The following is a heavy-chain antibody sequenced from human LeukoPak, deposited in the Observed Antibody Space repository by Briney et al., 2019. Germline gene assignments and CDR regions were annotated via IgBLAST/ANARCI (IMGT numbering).Heavy chain of an antibody. CDR1: GFTFSSYW. Sequence: GGSLRLSCAASGFTFSSYWMSWVRQAPGKGLEWVANINKGGSEKYYVDSVKGRFTISRDNAKNSLYLQMNSLRAEDTAVYYCARDHGSGSYWEGFDPWGQGTLVTVSS. J-gene: IGHJ5*02. D-gene: IGHD3-10*01. CDR3: ARDHGSGSYWEGFDP. CDR2: INKGGSEK. V-gene: IGHV3-7*01.